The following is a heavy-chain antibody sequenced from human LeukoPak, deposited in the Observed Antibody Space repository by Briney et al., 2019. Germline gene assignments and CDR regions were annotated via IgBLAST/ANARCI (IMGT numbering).Heavy chain of an antibody. CDR1: GGTFSSYA. V-gene: IGHV1-69*04. CDR2: IIPILGIA. CDR3: ARLTTVTTGSGGSDVVPDHNGMDV. J-gene: IGHJ6*02. Sequence: GASVKVSCKASGGTFSSYAISWVRQAPGQGLEWMGRIIPILGIANYAQKFQGRVTITADKSTSTAYMELSSLRSEDTAVYYCARLTTVTTGSGGSDVVPDHNGMDVWGQGTTVTVSS. D-gene: IGHD4-17*01.